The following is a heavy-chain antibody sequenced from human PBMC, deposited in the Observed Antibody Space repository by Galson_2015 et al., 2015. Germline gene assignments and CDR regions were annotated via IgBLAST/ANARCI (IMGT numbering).Heavy chain of an antibody. J-gene: IGHJ4*02. CDR1: GFTFGTYS. Sequence: SLRLSCAASGFTFGTYSMNWVRQAPGKGLEWVSYISSTSSAIYYADSVKGRFTISRDNAKNSLYLQMNSLRDEDTALYYCARDHAYNYANSGYDYWGQGTLVTVSS. CDR3: ARDHAYNYANSGYDY. V-gene: IGHV3-48*02. CDR2: ISSTSSAI. D-gene: IGHD3-22*01.